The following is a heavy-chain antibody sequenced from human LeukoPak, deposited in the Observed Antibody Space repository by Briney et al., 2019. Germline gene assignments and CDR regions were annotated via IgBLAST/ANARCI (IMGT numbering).Heavy chain of an antibody. CDR1: GFTFSSYT. CDR2: ITTGDGNT. CDR3: AKDGGLWVSAHWGDS. J-gene: IGHJ4*02. D-gene: IGHD7-27*01. V-gene: IGHV3-23*01. Sequence: GGSLRLSCTASGFTFSSYTMTWVRQAPGKGLNWVSTITTGDGNTYYADSVKGRFSVSRDDSKNTLYLQMNSLRAEDTAVYYCAKDGGLWVSAHWGDSWGRGTLVTVSS.